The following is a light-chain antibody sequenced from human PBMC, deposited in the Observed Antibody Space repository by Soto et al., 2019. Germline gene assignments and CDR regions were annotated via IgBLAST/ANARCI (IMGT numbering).Light chain of an antibody. CDR3: CSYGGSSNVV. CDR2: EGS. V-gene: IGLV2-23*01. CDR1: SSDVGSYNL. J-gene: IGLJ2*01. Sequence: QSVLTQPASVSGSPRQSITISCTATSSDVGSYNLVSWYQQHPGKAPQLMIYEGSKRSSGFSNRFSGSKSGNTASLTISGLQPEDEADYYCCSYGGSSNVVFGGGTKLTVL.